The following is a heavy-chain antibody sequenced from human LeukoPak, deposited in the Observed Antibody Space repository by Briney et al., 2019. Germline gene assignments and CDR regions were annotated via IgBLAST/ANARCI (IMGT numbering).Heavy chain of an antibody. V-gene: IGHV3-33*08. CDR3: ARRTTGTIDY. CDR2: IWYDGSNK. CDR1: GYIFSSYG. D-gene: IGHD4-17*01. Sequence: QPGGSLRLSCGASGYIFSSYGMHWVRQAPGKGLEWVAVIWYDGSNKYYADSVKGRFTISRDNSKNTLYLQMNSLRAEDTAVYYCARRTTGTIDYWGQGTLVTVSS. J-gene: IGHJ4*02.